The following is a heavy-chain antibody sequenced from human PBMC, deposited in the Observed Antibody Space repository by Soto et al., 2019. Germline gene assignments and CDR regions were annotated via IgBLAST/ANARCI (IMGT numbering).Heavy chain of an antibody. D-gene: IGHD2-15*01. CDR3: ARGSLRHIVVVVAATPPDY. CDR1: GFTFSSYA. V-gene: IGHV3-30-3*01. J-gene: IGHJ4*02. Sequence: QVQLVESGGGVVQPGRSLRLSCAASGFTFSSYAMHWVRQAPGKGLEWVAVISYDGSNKYYADSVKGRFTISRDNSKNXLSXQMNSLRAEATAVYYCARGSLRHIVVVVAATPPDYWGQGTLVTVSS. CDR2: ISYDGSNK.